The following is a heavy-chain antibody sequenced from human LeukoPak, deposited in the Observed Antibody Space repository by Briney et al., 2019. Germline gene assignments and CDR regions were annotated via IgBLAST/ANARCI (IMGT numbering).Heavy chain of an antibody. J-gene: IGHJ4*02. CDR1: GFIFSRHE. V-gene: IGHV3-23*01. D-gene: IGHD3-10*01. CDR2: ISGSGDST. CDR3: TKWSGFGDD. Sequence: PGGSLRLSCAASGFIFSRHEMHWVRQAPGKGLEWVSGISGSGDSTFYADSVKGRFTISRDNSRNTLYLQMSSLRPEDTAVYYCTKWSGFGDDWGQGTLVTVSS.